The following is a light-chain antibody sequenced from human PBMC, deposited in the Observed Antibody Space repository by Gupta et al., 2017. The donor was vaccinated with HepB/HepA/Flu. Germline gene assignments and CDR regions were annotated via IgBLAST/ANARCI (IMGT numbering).Light chain of an antibody. CDR2: DVN. Sequence: QSALTQPPSVSGSPGQSVTISCTGTSSDVGGYNSVSWYQQNPGKAPKLMIYDVNKRPSGVPDRFSGSKSGNTASLTISGLQAEDEADYHCCSYAGDASYVFGAGTKVTVL. CDR3: CSYAGDASYV. CDR1: SSDVGGYNS. J-gene: IGLJ1*01. V-gene: IGLV2-11*01.